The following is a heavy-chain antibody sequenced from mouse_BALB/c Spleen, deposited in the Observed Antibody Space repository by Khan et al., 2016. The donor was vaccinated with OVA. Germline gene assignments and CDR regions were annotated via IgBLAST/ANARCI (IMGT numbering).Heavy chain of an antibody. CDR3: ARNYGSSYYWYFDV. D-gene: IGHD1-1*01. CDR2: ILPGSGST. CDR1: GYTFSSYW. V-gene: IGHV1-9*01. Sequence: QVQLKQSGAELMKPGASVKISCKATGYTFSSYWIEWVKQRPGHGLEWIGEILPGSGSTNYNEKFKGKATFTADTSSNTAYMQLSSLTSEDSAVYYTARNYGSSYYWYFDVWGGGATVTVSS. J-gene: IGHJ1*01.